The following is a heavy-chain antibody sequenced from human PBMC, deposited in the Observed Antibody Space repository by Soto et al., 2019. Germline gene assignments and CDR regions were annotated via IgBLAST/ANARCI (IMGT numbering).Heavy chain of an antibody. CDR2: INHSGST. Sequence: SETLSLTCAVYGGSFSGYYWSWIRQPPGKGLEWIGEINHSGSTNYNPSLKSRVTISVDTSKNQFSLKLSSVTAADTAVYYCARDRSSSWYRNNWFDPWGRGTLVTVSS. J-gene: IGHJ5*02. V-gene: IGHV4-34*01. CDR1: GGSFSGYY. D-gene: IGHD6-13*01. CDR3: ARDRSSSWYRNNWFDP.